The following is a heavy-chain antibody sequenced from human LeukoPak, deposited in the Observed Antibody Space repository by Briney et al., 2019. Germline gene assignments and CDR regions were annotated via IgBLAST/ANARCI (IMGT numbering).Heavy chain of an antibody. D-gene: IGHD3-9*01. Sequence: TLGTLRLSCTASGFTFSSYGMIWVRQAPGKGLEWVSGISWDGGLTGYADSVKGRFTISRDNAKNSLYLQMNNLRDEDTALYHCARVPYYDILTGYYAGAFDIWGHGTMVTVSS. J-gene: IGHJ3*02. V-gene: IGHV3-20*01. CDR1: GFTFSSYG. CDR2: ISWDGGLT. CDR3: ARVPYYDILTGYYAGAFDI.